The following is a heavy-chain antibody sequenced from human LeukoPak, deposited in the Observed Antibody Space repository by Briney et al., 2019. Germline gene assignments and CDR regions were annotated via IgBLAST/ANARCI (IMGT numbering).Heavy chain of an antibody. CDR3: ARGPDFSMVRGLTGFYYYMDV. CDR1: GGSFSNYT. J-gene: IGHJ6*03. D-gene: IGHD3-10*01. Sequence: ASVKVSCKASGGSFSNYTISWLRQTPGQGLEWMGWINPNSGGTNYAQKFKGRVTMTRDTSISTVYMELSRLRSDDTAVYYCARGPDFSMVRGLTGFYYYMDVWGKGTTVTVSS. CDR2: INPNSGGT. V-gene: IGHV1-2*02.